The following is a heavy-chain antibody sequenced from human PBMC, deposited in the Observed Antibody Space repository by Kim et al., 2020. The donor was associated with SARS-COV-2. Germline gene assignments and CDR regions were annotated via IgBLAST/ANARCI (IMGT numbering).Heavy chain of an antibody. D-gene: IGHD6-19*01. V-gene: IGHV3-33*01. CDR3: AREISSGWPIFDS. Sequence: YADSVKGRFTTSRTNSKNTLYLQMNSLRAEDTAVYYCAREISSGWPIFDSWGQGTLVTVSS. J-gene: IGHJ4*02.